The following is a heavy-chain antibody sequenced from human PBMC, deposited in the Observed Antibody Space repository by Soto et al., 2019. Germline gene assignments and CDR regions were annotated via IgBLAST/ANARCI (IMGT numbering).Heavy chain of an antibody. V-gene: IGHV3-74*01. Sequence: PWGSLRLSCAASGFTFSSYWMHCVRQAPGKGLVWVSRINSDGSSTSYADSVKGRFTISRDNAKNTLYLQMNSLRAEDTAVYYCARDRHYDFWSGSPFDWFDPWGQGTLVTVSS. D-gene: IGHD3-3*01. CDR2: INSDGSST. J-gene: IGHJ5*02. CDR1: GFTFSSYW. CDR3: ARDRHYDFWSGSPFDWFDP.